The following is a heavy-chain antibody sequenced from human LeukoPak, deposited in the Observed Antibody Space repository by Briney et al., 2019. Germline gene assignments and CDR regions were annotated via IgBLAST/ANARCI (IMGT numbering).Heavy chain of an antibody. CDR1: GGSISSYY. J-gene: IGHJ2*01. Sequence: SETLSLTCTVSGGSISSYYWSWIRQPPGKGLEWIGYIYHSGSTYYNPSLKSRVTISVDRSKNQFSLKLSSVTAADTAVYYCASLFGATAEWYFDLWGRGTLVTVSS. V-gene: IGHV4-59*12. CDR3: ASLFGATAEWYFDL. CDR2: IYHSGST. D-gene: IGHD4-17*01.